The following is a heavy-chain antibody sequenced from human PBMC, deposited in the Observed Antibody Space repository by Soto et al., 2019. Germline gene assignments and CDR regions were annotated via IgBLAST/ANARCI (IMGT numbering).Heavy chain of an antibody. Sequence: GGSLRLSCAASGFTFSGYYMNWVRPAPGKGLEWVSYISSSSSYTNYADSVKGRFTISRDNAKNSLYLQMNSLRAEDTAVYYCARPPTIAVAGTSWGQGTLVTVSS. CDR3: ARPPTIAVAGTS. V-gene: IGHV3-11*06. D-gene: IGHD6-19*01. J-gene: IGHJ5*02. CDR1: GFTFSGYY. CDR2: ISSSSSYT.